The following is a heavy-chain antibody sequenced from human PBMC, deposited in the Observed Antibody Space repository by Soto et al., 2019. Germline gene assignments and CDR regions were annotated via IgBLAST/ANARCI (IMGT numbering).Heavy chain of an antibody. J-gene: IGHJ5*02. Sequence: GGSMRLSCAASGLTFRSYWMHWVRQAPGKGLVWVSRINTDGSVAMYVDSVKGRFTISRDNAKNTLYLHMNSLRAEDTAVYYCVRAMPLWRLLSSGQGTLVTVSS. CDR2: INTDGSVA. D-gene: IGHD2-2*01. CDR3: VRAMPLWRLLS. CDR1: GLTFRSYW. V-gene: IGHV3-74*03.